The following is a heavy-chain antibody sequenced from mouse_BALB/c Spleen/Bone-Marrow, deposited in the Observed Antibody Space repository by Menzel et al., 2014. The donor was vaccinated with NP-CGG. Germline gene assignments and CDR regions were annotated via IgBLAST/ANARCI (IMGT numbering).Heavy chain of an antibody. D-gene: IGHD4-1*01. V-gene: IGHV1S81*02. CDR3: TRGRTWDFDY. Sequence: VQLVESGAELVKPGASVKLSCKASGYTFTSYYMYWVKQRPGQGLEWIGEINPSNGGTNFNEKFKSRATLTVDKSSSTAYMQLSSLTSEDSAVYYCTRGRTWDFDYWGQGTTLTRSS. CDR2: INPSNGGT. CDR1: GYTFTSYY. J-gene: IGHJ2*01.